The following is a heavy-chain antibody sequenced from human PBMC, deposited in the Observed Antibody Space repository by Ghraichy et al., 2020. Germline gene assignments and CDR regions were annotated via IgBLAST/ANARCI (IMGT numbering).Heavy chain of an antibody. V-gene: IGHV4-4*09. D-gene: IGHD6-6*01. CDR1: GGSISSYY. CDR3: ARGRQLVRPTWFDP. CDR2: IYTSGST. J-gene: IGHJ5*02. Sequence: ESLNISCTVSGGSISSYYWSWIRQPPGKGLEWIGYIYTSGSTNYNPSLKSRVTISVDTSKNQFSLKLSSVTAADTAVYYCARGRQLVRPTWFDPWGQGTLVTVSS.